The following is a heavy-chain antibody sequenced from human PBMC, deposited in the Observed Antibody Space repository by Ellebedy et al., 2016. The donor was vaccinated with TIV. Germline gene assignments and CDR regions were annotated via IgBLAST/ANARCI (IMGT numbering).Heavy chain of an antibody. CDR3: ASAYCGGDCYLGGPDAFDI. V-gene: IGHV1-2*02. CDR2: INPNSGGT. D-gene: IGHD2-21*02. CDR1: GYTFTGYY. Sequence: AASVKVSCKASGYTFTGYYMHWVRQAPGQGLEWMGWINPNSGGTNYAQKFQGRVTMTRDTSISTAYMELSRLRSDDTAVYYCASAYCGGDCYLGGPDAFDIWGQGTMVTVSS. J-gene: IGHJ3*02.